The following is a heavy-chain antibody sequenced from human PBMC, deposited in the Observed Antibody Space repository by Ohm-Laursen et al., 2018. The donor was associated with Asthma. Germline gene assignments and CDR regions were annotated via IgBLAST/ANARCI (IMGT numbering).Heavy chain of an antibody. Sequence: SLRLSCAASGFTFSSYAMSWVRQAPGKGLEWVSAISGSGGSTYYADSVKGRFTISRDNSKNTLYLQMNSLRAEDTAVYYCAKGGMVYVIYYYYGMDVWGQGTTVTVSS. J-gene: IGHJ6*02. CDR2: ISGSGGST. CDR3: AKGGMVYVIYYYYGMDV. D-gene: IGHD2-8*01. V-gene: IGHV3-23*01. CDR1: GFTFSSYA.